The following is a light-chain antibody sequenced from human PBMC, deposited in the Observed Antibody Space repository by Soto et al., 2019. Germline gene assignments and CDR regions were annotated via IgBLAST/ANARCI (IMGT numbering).Light chain of an antibody. CDR2: GAS. Sequence: EIVLTQSPGTLSLSPGERATLSCRASQSVNSNYLAWYQQSPGQAPRLLIYGASTRATGIPDRFSGSGSGTDFTLTISRLEPEDFAVYHRQQYGNPPPYTSGGGTKVDIK. V-gene: IGKV3-20*01. CDR3: QQYGNPPPYT. CDR1: QSVNSNY. J-gene: IGKJ4*01.